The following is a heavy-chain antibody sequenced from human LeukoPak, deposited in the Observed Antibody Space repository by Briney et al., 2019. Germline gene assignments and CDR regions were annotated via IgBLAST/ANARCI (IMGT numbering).Heavy chain of an antibody. V-gene: IGHV4-4*07. CDR3: ASRKLGNDY. J-gene: IGHJ4*02. CDR1: GGSINSYY. D-gene: IGHD7-27*01. Sequence: SETLSLTCTVSGGSINSYYWSWIRQPAGKGLEWLGRIYTSGSTNYNPSLKSRVTISADTSQNQFSLKLSSVTAADTAVYYCASRKLGNDYWGQGTLVTVSS. CDR2: IYTSGST.